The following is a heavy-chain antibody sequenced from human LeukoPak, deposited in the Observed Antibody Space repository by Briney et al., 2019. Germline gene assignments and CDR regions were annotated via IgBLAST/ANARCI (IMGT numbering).Heavy chain of an antibody. V-gene: IGHV3-21*01. CDR2: ISSSSSYI. J-gene: IGHJ4*02. Sequence: GGSLRLSCAASGFTFSSYSMNWVRQAPGKGLEWVSSISSSSSYIYYADSVKGRFTISRDNAKNSLYLQMNSLRAEDTAAYYCARATGEQLVPPLGYWGQGTLATVSS. CDR1: GFTFSSYS. CDR3: ARATGEQLVPPLGY. D-gene: IGHD6-6*01.